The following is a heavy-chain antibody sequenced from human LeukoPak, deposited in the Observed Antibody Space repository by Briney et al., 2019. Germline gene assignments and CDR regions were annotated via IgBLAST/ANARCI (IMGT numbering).Heavy chain of an antibody. D-gene: IGHD2-21*02. CDR1: GFTFSDHY. CDR3: ARVCNTIDCYGGNFDY. CDR2: IRYKGKRYNT. J-gene: IGHJ4*02. V-gene: IGHV3-72*01. Sequence: PGGSLRLSCAASGFTFSDHYMDWARQAPGKGLEWVGRIRYKGKRYNTEYAASAKGRLTISRDDAKKSLYLQMNSLKTEETAMYYCARVCNTIDCYGGNFDYWGQGNLVTVSS.